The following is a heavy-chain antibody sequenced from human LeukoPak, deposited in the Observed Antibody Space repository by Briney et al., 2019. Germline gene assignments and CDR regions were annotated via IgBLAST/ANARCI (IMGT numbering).Heavy chain of an antibody. J-gene: IGHJ3*02. CDR3: ARDTHDYYDRGYAFDI. Sequence: SQTLSLTCAISGDSISSNSAAWNWIRQSPSRVLEWLGRTYYRSKWYNDYAVSVKSRITINPDTSKNQFSLQLNSVTPEDTAVYYCARDTHDYYDRGYAFDIWGQGTMVTVSS. CDR2: TYYRSKWYN. D-gene: IGHD3-22*01. CDR1: GDSISSNSAA. V-gene: IGHV6-1*01.